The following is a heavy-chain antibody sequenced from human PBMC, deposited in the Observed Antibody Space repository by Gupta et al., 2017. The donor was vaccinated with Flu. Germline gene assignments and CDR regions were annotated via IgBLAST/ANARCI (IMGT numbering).Heavy chain of an antibody. V-gene: IGHV4-34*01. CDR1: GGSFSSHY. D-gene: IGHD2-21*01. J-gene: IGHJ4*02. CDR2: INHSGST. CDR3: ARGGKIELSELLPVEIDY. Sequence: QVQLQQWGAGLLKPSETLSLTCAVYGGSFSSHYWRWIRQPPGKGLAWIGEINHSGSTNYNPSLKRRVTISVDTSKNQFSLKLSSVTAAETAVYYCARGGKIELSELLPVEIDYWGQGTLVTVSS.